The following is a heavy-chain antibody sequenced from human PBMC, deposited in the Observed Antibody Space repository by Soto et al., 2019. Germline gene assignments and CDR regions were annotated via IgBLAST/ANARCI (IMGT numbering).Heavy chain of an antibody. CDR3: ARDRPNSGFDY. CDR1: GFTFSSYG. D-gene: IGHD7-27*01. V-gene: IGHV3-33*01. Sequence: QVQLVESGGGVVQPGRSLRLSCAASGFTFSSYGMHWVRQAPGKGLEWVAVIWYDGSNKYYGDSVKGRFTISRDNSKNTLYLQMNSLRAEDTAVYYCARDRPNSGFDYWGQGTLVTVSS. J-gene: IGHJ4*02. CDR2: IWYDGSNK.